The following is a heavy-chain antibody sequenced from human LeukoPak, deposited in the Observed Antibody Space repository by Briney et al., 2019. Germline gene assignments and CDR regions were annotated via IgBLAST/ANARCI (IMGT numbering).Heavy chain of an antibody. D-gene: IGHD3-3*01. CDR1: GFTFSSYS. Sequence: GGSLRLSCAASGFTFSSYSMNWVRQAPGKGLEWVSYIGSQSSAVYYADSARGRFTISRDNAKNSLYLQMNSLRAEDTAVYYCAKKNYDFWSGYLGYFDYWGQGTLVTVSS. CDR3: AKKNYDFWSGYLGYFDY. V-gene: IGHV3-48*04. CDR2: IGSQSSAV. J-gene: IGHJ4*02.